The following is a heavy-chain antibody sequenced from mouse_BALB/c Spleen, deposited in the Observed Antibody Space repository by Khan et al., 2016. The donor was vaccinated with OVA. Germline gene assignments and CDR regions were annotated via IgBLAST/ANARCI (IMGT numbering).Heavy chain of an antibody. J-gene: IGHJ3*01. CDR2: IIPNSGGT. D-gene: IGHD1-2*01. V-gene: IGHV1S29*02. Sequence: EVQLQQSGPDLVKPGASVRISCKASGYTFTDYNMDWVKQSPGKSLEWIGYIIPNSGGTGYNQKFKTKATLTVDNSSSTAYMDLSSLTSEDSAVYYCVGSGYVSFAFWGQVTLVTVSA. CDR3: VGSGYVSFAF. CDR1: GYTFTDYN.